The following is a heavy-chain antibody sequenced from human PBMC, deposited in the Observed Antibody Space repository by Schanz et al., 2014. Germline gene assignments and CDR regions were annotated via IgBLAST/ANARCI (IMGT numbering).Heavy chain of an antibody. CDR1: GFIFGSSV. Sequence: VRLVESGGGVVQPGGSLRLSCAASGFIFGSSVMAWVRQAPGKGLEWVSGITGASDHIDYADSVKGRFTISRDNAKNTLYLQMNSLSAEDTAVYYGARDQGYTTSWHIFDLWGQGTLVTGSS. V-gene: IGHV3-21*01. CDR2: ITGASDHI. CDR3: ARDQGYTTSWHIFDL. J-gene: IGHJ4*02. D-gene: IGHD6-13*01.